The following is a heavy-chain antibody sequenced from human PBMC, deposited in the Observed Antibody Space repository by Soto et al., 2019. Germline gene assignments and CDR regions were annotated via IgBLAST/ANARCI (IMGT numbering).Heavy chain of an antibody. V-gene: IGHV4-34*01. CDR1: GGSFSGYY. CDR2: INHSGST. J-gene: IGHJ4*02. CDR3: ARGMLHPWELLDY. Sequence: SETLSLTCAVYGGSFSGYYWSWIRQPPGKGLEWIGEINHSGSTNYNPSLKSRVTISVDTSKNQFSLKLSSVTAADTAVYYCARGMLHPWELLDYWGQGTLVTVSS. D-gene: IGHD1-26*01.